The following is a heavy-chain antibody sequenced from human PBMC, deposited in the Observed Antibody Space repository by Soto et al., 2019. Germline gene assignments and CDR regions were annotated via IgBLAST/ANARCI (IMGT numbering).Heavy chain of an antibody. V-gene: IGHV3-30*18. Sequence: QVQLVESGGGVVQPERSLRLSCAASGFTFSSYGMHWVRQAPGKGLEWVAVISYDGSNKYYADSVKGRFTISRDNSKNKXYLQMNSLRAEDTAVYYCAKDQAYWVYSSSWYFDYWGQGTLVTVSS. CDR2: ISYDGSNK. CDR3: AKDQAYWVYSSSWYFDY. J-gene: IGHJ4*02. CDR1: GFTFSSYG. D-gene: IGHD6-13*01.